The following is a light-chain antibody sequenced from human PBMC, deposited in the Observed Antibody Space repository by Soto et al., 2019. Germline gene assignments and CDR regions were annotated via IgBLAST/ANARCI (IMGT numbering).Light chain of an antibody. CDR3: QLINSF. CDR2: AAS. Sequence: DIQLTQSPSLLSASVGDRVTITCRASQAISKFLSWYQQKPGKAPKLLIYAASTLQDGVPSRFSGSGSVTEFTLTISSLQTEDFATYYCQLINSFFGGGTRVEI. CDR1: QAISKF. J-gene: IGKJ4*01. V-gene: IGKV1-9*01.